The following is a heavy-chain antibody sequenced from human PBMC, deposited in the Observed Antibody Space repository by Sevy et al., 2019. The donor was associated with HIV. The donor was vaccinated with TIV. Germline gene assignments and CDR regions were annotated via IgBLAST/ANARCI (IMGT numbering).Heavy chain of an antibody. CDR2: INWNGGST. CDR1: GFTFDDYG. D-gene: IGHD3-22*01. Sequence: GGCLRLSCAASGFTFDDYGMSWVRQAPGKGLEWVSGINWNGGSTGYADSVKGRFTISRDNAKNSLYLQMNSLRAEDTALYYCAREALTYYYDSSGYYWSGWGQGTLVTVSS. CDR3: AREALTYYYDSSGYYWSG. J-gene: IGHJ4*02. V-gene: IGHV3-20*04.